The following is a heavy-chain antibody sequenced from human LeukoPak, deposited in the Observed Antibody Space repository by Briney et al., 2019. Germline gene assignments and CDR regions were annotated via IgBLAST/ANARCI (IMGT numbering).Heavy chain of an antibody. CDR3: ARVKSSGWYLNYYYGMDV. D-gene: IGHD6-19*01. Sequence: ASVKVSCKASGYTFTGYYMHWVRQAPGQGLEWMGWINPNSGGTNYAQKFQGRVTMTRDTSISTAYMELSRLRSDDTAVYYCARVKSSGWYLNYYYGMDVWGQGTTVTVSS. CDR1: GYTFTGYY. CDR2: INPNSGGT. J-gene: IGHJ6*02. V-gene: IGHV1-2*02.